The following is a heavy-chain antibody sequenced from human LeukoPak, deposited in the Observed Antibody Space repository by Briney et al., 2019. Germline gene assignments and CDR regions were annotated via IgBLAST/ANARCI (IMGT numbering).Heavy chain of an antibody. CDR3: ARGAPSYYYGSGSTRIDY. Sequence: SDTLSLTCAVYGGSFSGYYWRWLRQPPGKGLEWIGEINHSGSTNYNPSLKSRVTISVDTSKNQFSLKLSSVTAADTAVYYCARGAPSYYYGSGSTRIDYWGQGTLVTVSS. D-gene: IGHD3-10*01. CDR2: INHSGST. J-gene: IGHJ4*02. CDR1: GGSFSGYY. V-gene: IGHV4-34*01.